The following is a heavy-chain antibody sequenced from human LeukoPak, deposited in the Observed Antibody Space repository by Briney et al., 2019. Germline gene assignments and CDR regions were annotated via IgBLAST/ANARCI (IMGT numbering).Heavy chain of an antibody. V-gene: IGHV4-4*02. Sequence: PSETLSLTCAVSGGSISSSNWWSWVRQPPGKGLEWIGEIYHSGSTNYNPSLKSRVTISVDKSKNQFSLKLSSVTAADTAVYYCAFRRIAARPLGAFDIWGQGTMVTVSS. CDR1: GGSISSSNW. CDR2: IYHSGST. CDR3: AFRRIAARPLGAFDI. J-gene: IGHJ3*02. D-gene: IGHD6-6*01.